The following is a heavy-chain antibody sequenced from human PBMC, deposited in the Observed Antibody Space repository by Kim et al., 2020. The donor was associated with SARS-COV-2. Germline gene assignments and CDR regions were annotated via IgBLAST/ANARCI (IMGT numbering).Heavy chain of an antibody. J-gene: IGHJ6*01. V-gene: IGHV3-30*03. CDR1: GFTFSNFA. Sequence: GGSLRLSCAASGFTFSNFAMHWVRQSPGKGLEWVTVISSDGGERYSADSVKGRFAISRDNSKNTVFLQMNSLRAEDPAVYYCVWSGHSQFGDNYYGLDV. D-gene: IGHD3-3*01. CDR2: ISSDGGER. CDR3: VWSGHSQFGDNYYGLDV.